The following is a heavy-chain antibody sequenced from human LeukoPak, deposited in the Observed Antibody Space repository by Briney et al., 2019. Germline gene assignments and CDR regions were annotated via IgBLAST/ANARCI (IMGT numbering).Heavy chain of an antibody. J-gene: IGHJ5*02. CDR3: ARRTIMITFGGVIAKYNWFDP. D-gene: IGHD3-16*02. V-gene: IGHV4-34*01. Sequence: PSETLSLTCAVYGGSFSGYYWSWIRQPPGKGLEWIGEINHSGSTNYNPSLKSRVTISVDTSKNQFSLKLSSVTAADTAVYYCARRTIMITFGGVIAKYNWFDPWGQGTLVTVSS. CDR1: GGSFSGYY. CDR2: INHSGST.